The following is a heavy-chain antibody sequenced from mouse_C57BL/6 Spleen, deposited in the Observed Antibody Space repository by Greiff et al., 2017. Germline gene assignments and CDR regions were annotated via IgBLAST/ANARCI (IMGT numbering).Heavy chain of an antibody. V-gene: IGHV1-9*01. CDR2: ILPGSGST. CDR1: GYTFTGYW. J-gene: IGHJ4*01. Sequence: QVQLQQSGAELMKPGASVKLSCKATGYTFTGYWIEWVKQRPGHGLEWIGEILPGSGSTNSNEKFKGKATFTADTSSNTAYMQLSSLTTEDSAIYYCARSDYYDAMDYWGQGTSVTVSS. CDR3: ARSDYYDAMDY. D-gene: IGHD2-4*01.